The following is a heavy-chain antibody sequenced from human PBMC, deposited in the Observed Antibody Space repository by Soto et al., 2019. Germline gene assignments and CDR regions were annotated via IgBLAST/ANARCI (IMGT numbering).Heavy chain of an antibody. V-gene: IGHV1-69*12. Sequence: QVQLVQSGAEVKKPGSSVKVSCKASGGTFSSYAISWVRQAPGQGLEWMGGIIPIFGTANYAQKFQGRVTITADESTSTAYMELSSLRSEDTAVYYCARGRGYCISTSCYEGYYYGIDVWGQGTTVTVSS. D-gene: IGHD2-2*01. CDR3: ARGRGYCISTSCYEGYYYGIDV. CDR2: IIPIFGTA. CDR1: GGTFSSYA. J-gene: IGHJ6*02.